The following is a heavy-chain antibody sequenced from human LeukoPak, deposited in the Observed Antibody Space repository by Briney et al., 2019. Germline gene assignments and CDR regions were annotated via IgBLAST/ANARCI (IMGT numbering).Heavy chain of an antibody. CDR1: GFTFSDFY. D-gene: IGHD3-10*01. J-gene: IGHJ6*02. V-gene: IGHV3-11*04. Sequence: GGSLRLSCTVSGFTFSDFYMSWVRQAPGKGLEWVSYISSSGSMLHYADSVEGRFTISRDNAKNSLYLQMNSLRAEDTAVYYCARDIVRGVIPGRIGMDVWGQGTTVTVSS. CDR3: ARDIVRGVIPGRIGMDV. CDR2: ISSSGSML.